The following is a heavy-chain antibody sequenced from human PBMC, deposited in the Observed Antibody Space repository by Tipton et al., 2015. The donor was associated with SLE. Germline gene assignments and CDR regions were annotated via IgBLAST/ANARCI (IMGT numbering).Heavy chain of an antibody. J-gene: IGHJ3*02. CDR2: IYHSGST. CDR1: GYSISSGYY. Sequence: TLSLTCTVSGYSISSGYYWGWIRQPPGKGLEWIGSIYHSGSTYYNPSLKRRVTISVDTSKNQFSLKLSSVTAADTAVYYCARVKNYDFWSGWAAFDIWGQGTMVTVSS. V-gene: IGHV4-38-2*02. CDR3: ARVKNYDFWSGWAAFDI. D-gene: IGHD3-3*01.